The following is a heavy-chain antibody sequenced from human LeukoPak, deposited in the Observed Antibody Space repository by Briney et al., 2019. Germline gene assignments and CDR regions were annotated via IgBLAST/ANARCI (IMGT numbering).Heavy chain of an antibody. CDR2: IIPILGIA. V-gene: IGHV1-69*02. CDR3: AGHHDYGFDY. D-gene: IGHD4-17*01. J-gene: IGHJ4*02. Sequence: SVKVSCKSSGGTFSSYTISWVRQAPGQGLEWMGRIIPILGIANYAQKFQGRVTITADKSTSTAYMVLSSLRSEDTAVYYCAGHHDYGFDYWGQGTLVTVSS. CDR1: GGTFSSYT.